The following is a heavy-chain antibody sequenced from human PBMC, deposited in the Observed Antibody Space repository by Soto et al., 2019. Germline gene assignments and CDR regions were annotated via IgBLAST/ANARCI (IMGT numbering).Heavy chain of an antibody. J-gene: IGHJ4*02. D-gene: IGHD6-6*01. CDR2: IWYDGSNK. CDR1: GFTFSSYG. V-gene: IGHV3-33*01. CDR3: ARSPSYSSSSPWWFDY. Sequence: QVQLVESGGGVVQPGRSLRLSCAASGFTFSSYGMHWVRQAPGKGLEWVAVIWYDGSNKYYADSVKGRFTISRDNSKNTLYLQMNSLRAEDTAVYYCARSPSYSSSSPWWFDYWGQGTLVTVSS.